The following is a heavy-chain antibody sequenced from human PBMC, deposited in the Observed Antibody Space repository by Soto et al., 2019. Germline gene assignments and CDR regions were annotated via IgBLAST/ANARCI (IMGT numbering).Heavy chain of an antibody. CDR1: GYTFTSYG. D-gene: IGHD2-8*01. CDR3: ARHRMVTSTWFDP. V-gene: IGHV1-18*01. J-gene: IGHJ5*02. CDR2: ISAYNGNT. Sequence: ASVKVSCNASGYTFTSYGISWVRQATGQGLEWMGWISAYNGNTNYAQKLQGRVTMTTDTSTSTAYMELRSLRSDDTAVYYCARHRMVTSTWFDPWGQGTLVTVSS.